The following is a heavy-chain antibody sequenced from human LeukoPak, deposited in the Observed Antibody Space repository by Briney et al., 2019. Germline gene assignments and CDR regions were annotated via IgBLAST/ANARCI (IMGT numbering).Heavy chain of an antibody. V-gene: IGHV1-18*04. CDR1: GYTFTSYG. Sequence: ASVKVSCKASGYTFTSYGIGWVRQAPGQGLEWMGWISAYNGNTNYAQKLQGRVTMTTDTSTSTAYMELRSLRSDDTAVYYCARVSLWSGSYYYFAYWGQGTLVTVSS. CDR3: ARVSLWSGSYYYFAY. D-gene: IGHD1-26*01. CDR2: ISAYNGNT. J-gene: IGHJ4*02.